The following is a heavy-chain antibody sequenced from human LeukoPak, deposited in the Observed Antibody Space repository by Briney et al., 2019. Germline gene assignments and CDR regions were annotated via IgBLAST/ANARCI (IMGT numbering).Heavy chain of an antibody. V-gene: IGHV1-8*01. Sequence: ASVKVSCKASGYTFTSYDINWVRQATGQGLEWMGWMNPNSGNTGYAQKFQGRVTMTRNTSISTVYMELSSLRSEDTAVYYCARDPGMSGLFDYWGQGTLVTVSS. D-gene: IGHD1-14*01. J-gene: IGHJ4*02. CDR3: ARDPGMSGLFDY. CDR2: MNPNSGNT. CDR1: GYTFTSYD.